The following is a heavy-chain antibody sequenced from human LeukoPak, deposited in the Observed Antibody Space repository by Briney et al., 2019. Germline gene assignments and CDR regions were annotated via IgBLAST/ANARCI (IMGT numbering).Heavy chain of an antibody. J-gene: IGHJ5*02. V-gene: IGHV3-23*01. CDR3: AKENWYLYNNNWYKTWFDP. CDR2: IDGGGGST. Sequence: PGGSLRLSCAASGFTFSSYVMSWVRQAPGKGLEWVSYIDGGGGSTNYADSVKGRFTISRDNSKNTLYLQMNSLRAEDTAIYYCAKENWYLYNNNWYKTWFDPWGQGTLVTVSS. CDR1: GFTFSSYV. D-gene: IGHD6-13*01.